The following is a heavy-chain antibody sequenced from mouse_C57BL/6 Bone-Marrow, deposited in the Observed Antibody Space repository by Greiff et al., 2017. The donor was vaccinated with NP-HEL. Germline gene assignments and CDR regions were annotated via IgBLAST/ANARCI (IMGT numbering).Heavy chain of an antibody. J-gene: IGHJ1*03. D-gene: IGHD1-1*01. CDR2: IYPGSGST. CDR3: APFITTRWYFDV. Sequence: QVQLQQPGAELVKPGASVKMSCKASGYTFTSYWITWVKQRPGQGLEWIGDIYPGSGSTNYNEKFKSKATLTVDTSASTAYMHLSSLTSEDSAVYYCAPFITTRWYFDVWGTGTTVTVSS. V-gene: IGHV1-55*01. CDR1: GYTFTSYW.